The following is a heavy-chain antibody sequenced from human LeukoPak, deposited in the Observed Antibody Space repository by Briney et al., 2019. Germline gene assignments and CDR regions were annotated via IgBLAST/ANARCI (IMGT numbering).Heavy chain of an antibody. D-gene: IGHD3-3*01. CDR1: GITFSSDS. Sequence: GGSLRLSCAASGITFSSDSMNWVRQAPGKGLEWVSSISSGSNYIYYADSVKGRFTISRDNAKNSLYLQMNSLRAEDTAVYYCARDRAIILFGAFDIWGQGTMVTVSS. CDR3: ARDRAIILFGAFDI. CDR2: ISSGSNYI. V-gene: IGHV3-21*01. J-gene: IGHJ3*02.